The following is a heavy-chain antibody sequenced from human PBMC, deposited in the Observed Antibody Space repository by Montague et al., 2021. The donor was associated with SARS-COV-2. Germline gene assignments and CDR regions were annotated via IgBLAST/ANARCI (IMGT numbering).Heavy chain of an antibody. CDR3: VRGIEAAGSYDY. D-gene: IGHD6-13*01. Sequence: CAISGDSASSNSATWNWIRQSPSRGLECLGRTYYRSMWKSDYAXXXKSRIAINPDTSKNQFSLQLSSVTPEDTALYYCVRGIEAAGSYDYWGQGTLVTVSS. CDR2: TYYRSMWKS. CDR1: GDSASSNSAT. V-gene: IGHV6-1*01. J-gene: IGHJ4*02.